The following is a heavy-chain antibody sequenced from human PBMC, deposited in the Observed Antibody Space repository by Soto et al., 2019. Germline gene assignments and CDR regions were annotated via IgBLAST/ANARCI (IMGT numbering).Heavy chain of an antibody. CDR2: ISYDEIDK. Sequence: GGSLRLSCAASGFTFTSHAMHWVRQTPGKGLEWVAAISYDEIDKKYASSVKGRFTISRDNSKNTLYLQLNSLRAEDTAVYYCARVPEAGRPLFDYWGQGALVTASS. CDR1: GFTFTSHA. J-gene: IGHJ4*02. V-gene: IGHV3-30*03. CDR3: ARVPEAGRPLFDY. D-gene: IGHD6-6*01.